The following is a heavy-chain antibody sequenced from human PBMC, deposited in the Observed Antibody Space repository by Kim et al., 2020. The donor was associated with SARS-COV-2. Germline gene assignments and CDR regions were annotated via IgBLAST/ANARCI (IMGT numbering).Heavy chain of an antibody. CDR2: INSDGSST. Sequence: GGSLRLSCAASGFTFSSYWMHWVRQAPGKGLVWVSRINSDGSSTSYADSVKGRFTISRDNAKNTLYLQMNSLRAEDTAVYYCARDLSHTWPTYQTYIAVAGTESWFDPWGQGTLVTVSS. CDR3: ARDLSHTWPTYQTYIAVAGTESWFDP. V-gene: IGHV3-74*01. CDR1: GFTFSSYW. D-gene: IGHD6-19*01. J-gene: IGHJ5*02.